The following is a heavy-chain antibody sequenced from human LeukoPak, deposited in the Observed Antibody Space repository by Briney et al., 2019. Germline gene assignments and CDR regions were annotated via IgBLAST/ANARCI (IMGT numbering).Heavy chain of an antibody. CDR1: GDSFSSNSAA. Sequence: SQTLSLTCAISGDSFSSNSAAWNWIRQSPSRGLEWLGRTYYRSKWYNDYAVSVKSRITINPDTSKNQFSLQLNSVTPEDTAVYYCARTIAVAARYYYYGMDVWGQGTTVTVSS. CDR2: TYYRSKWYN. D-gene: IGHD6-19*01. V-gene: IGHV6-1*01. CDR3: ARTIAVAARYYYYGMDV. J-gene: IGHJ6*02.